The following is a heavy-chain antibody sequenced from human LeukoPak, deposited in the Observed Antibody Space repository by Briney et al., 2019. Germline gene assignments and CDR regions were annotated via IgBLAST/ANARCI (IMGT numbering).Heavy chain of an antibody. Sequence: GASVKVSCKASGYTFTSYGISWVRQAPGQGLEWMGWISAYNGNTNYAQKLQGRVTMTTDTSTSTAYMELRSLRSDDTVVYYCARGSAHQPYYYGMDVWGQGTTVTVSS. CDR2: ISAYNGNT. D-gene: IGHD1-14*01. V-gene: IGHV1-18*01. CDR3: ARGSAHQPYYYGMDV. CDR1: GYTFTSYG. J-gene: IGHJ6*02.